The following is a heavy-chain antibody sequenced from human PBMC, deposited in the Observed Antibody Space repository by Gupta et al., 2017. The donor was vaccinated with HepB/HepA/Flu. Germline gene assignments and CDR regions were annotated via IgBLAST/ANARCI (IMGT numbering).Heavy chain of an antibody. V-gene: IGHV1-3*01. CDR3: AREPLRTDFGMDV. CDR2: ITPFTGYT. J-gene: IGHJ6*02. Sequence: QFQLVQSGAEVKKPGASVKVSCKASGYTFTAYAVHWVRQAPGQRLEWLGYITPFTGYTLYPQRFQGRVTITMDTSASTAYMDLNSLRSEDTAVYYCAREPLRTDFGMDVWGQGTTLTVSS. CDR1: GYTFTAYA.